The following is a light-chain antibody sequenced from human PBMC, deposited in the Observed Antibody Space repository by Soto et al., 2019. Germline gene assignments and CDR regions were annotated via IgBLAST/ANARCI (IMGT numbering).Light chain of an antibody. Sequence: DIQMTQSPSSLSAFVGDSITITCQASQDIKNYLNWYQHKPGKAPKLLIYDAFKSDTGVPSRFSGSGSGTDFTFTISSLQPEAIATYFCQQYDSLPPTFGGGTRVDI. CDR1: QDIKNY. CDR2: DAF. J-gene: IGKJ4*01. CDR3: QQYDSLPPT. V-gene: IGKV1-33*01.